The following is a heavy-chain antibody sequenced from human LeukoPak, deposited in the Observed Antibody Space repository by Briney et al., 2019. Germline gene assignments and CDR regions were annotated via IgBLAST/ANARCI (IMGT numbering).Heavy chain of an antibody. Sequence: PSETLSLTCTVSGYSISSGYYWGWIRQPPGKGLEWIGSIYHSGSTYYNPSLKSRVTISVDTSKNQFSLKLSSVTAADTAVYYCASWVLMRFGETSDAFDIWGQGTMVTVSS. CDR1: GYSISSGYY. V-gene: IGHV4-38-2*02. CDR3: ASWVLMRFGETSDAFDI. J-gene: IGHJ3*02. CDR2: IYHSGST. D-gene: IGHD3-10*01.